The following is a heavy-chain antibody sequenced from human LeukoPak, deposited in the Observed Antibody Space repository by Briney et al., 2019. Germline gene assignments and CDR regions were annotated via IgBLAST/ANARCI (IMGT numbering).Heavy chain of an antibody. CDR2: ISWNSGSI. V-gene: IGHV3-9*01. D-gene: IGHD3-10*01. J-gene: IGHJ4*02. CDR1: GFTFDDYA. CDR3: AKFGTYGSGSPPFDY. Sequence: GGSLRLSCAASGFTFDDYAMHWVRQAPGKGLEWVSGISWNSGSIGYADSVKGRFTISRDNAKNSLYLQMNTLRAEDTAVYYCAKFGTYGSGSPPFDYWGQGTLVTVSS.